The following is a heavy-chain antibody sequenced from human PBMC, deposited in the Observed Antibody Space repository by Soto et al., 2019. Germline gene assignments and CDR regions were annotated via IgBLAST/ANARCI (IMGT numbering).Heavy chain of an antibody. CDR2: ISNSGDKQ. J-gene: IGHJ4*02. Sequence: GGSLRLSCAASGFTFSTYSMNWVRQAPGKGLEWVSFISNSGDKQYYTDSVKGRFTISRDNAKNTLDLQMNSLRGEDTAVYYCARGQLERRYFDLWGQGTLVTSPQ. CDR3: ARGQLERRYFDL. CDR1: GFTFSTYS. V-gene: IGHV3-48*04. D-gene: IGHD1-1*01.